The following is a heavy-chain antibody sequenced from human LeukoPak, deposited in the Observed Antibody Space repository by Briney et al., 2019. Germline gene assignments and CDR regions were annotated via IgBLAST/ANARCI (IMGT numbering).Heavy chain of an antibody. D-gene: IGHD2-15*01. J-gene: IGHJ4*02. V-gene: IGHV5-51*01. CDR2: IYPADSDT. CDR3: ARPAYCSGGSCYRFDY. Sequence: GESLKISCKGSGYSFSNNWIAWVRQVPGKGLEWMGIIYPADSDTTYSPSFQGQVTISADKSISAAYLQWSSLKASDTAMYYCARPAYCSGGSCYRFDYWGQGALVTVST. CDR1: GYSFSNNW.